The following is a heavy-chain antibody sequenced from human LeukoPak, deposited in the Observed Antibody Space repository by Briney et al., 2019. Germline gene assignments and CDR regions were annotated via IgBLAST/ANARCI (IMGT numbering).Heavy chain of an antibody. CDR1: GFTFSSYG. Sequence: GGSLRLSCAASGFTFSSYGMNWVRQAPGKGLEWLSYISSSSSSIYYADSVKGRFTISRDNAKNSLYLQMNSLRDEDTAVYYCARENIVVVTAIRDAFDIWGQGTMVTVSS. V-gene: IGHV3-48*02. CDR3: ARENIVVVTAIRDAFDI. CDR2: ISSSSSSI. D-gene: IGHD2-21*02. J-gene: IGHJ3*02.